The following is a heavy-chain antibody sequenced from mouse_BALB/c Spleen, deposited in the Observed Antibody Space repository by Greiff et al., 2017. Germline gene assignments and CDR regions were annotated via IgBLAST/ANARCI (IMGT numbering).Heavy chain of an antibody. Sequence: QVQLKESGAELVRPGTSVKVSCTASGFAFTNYLIEWVKQRPGQGLEWIGVINPGSGGTNYNEKFKGKATLTADKSSSTAYMQLSSLTSDDSAVYFCARMYFDVWGAGTTVTVSS. V-gene: IGHV1-54*01. CDR1: GFAFTNYL. CDR2: INPGSGGT. J-gene: IGHJ1*01. CDR3: ARMYFDV.